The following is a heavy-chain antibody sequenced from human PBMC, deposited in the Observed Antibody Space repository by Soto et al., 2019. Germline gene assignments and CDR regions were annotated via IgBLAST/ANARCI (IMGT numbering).Heavy chain of an antibody. CDR3: ARGMTTVTTFDY. CDR1: GFTVSSNY. CDR2: IYSGGST. Sequence: GGSLRLSCAASGFTVSSNYMSWVRQAPGKGLEWVSVIYSGGSTYYADPVKGRFTISRDNSKNTLYLQMNSLRAADTAVYYCARGMTTVTTFDYWGQGTLVTVSS. V-gene: IGHV3-66*01. D-gene: IGHD4-17*01. J-gene: IGHJ4*02.